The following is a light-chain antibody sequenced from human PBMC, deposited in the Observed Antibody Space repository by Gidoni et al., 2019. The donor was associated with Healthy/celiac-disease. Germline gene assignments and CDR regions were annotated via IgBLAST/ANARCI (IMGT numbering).Light chain of an antibody. Sequence: QPVLTQPPSSSASPGESARLTCTLPSDINVGSYNIYWYQQKPGSSPRYLLYYYSDSDKGQGSGVPSRFSGSKDASANTGILLISGLQSEDEADYYCMIWPSMTGVFGGGTKLTVL. V-gene: IGLV5-37*01. CDR2: YYSDSDK. CDR1: SDINVGSYN. J-gene: IGLJ2*01. CDR3: MIWPSMTGV.